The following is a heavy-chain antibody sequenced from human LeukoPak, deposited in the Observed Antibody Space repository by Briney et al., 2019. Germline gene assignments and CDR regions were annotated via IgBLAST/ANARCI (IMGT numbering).Heavy chain of an antibody. Sequence: ASETLSLTCTVSGGSISSSSYYWGWIRQPPGKGLEWIGSIYYSGSTYYKPSLKSRVTVSVDTSRNQFSLKLSSVTAADTALYYCATLVKRNNCSGGSCYQWFDPWGQGTLVTVSS. CDR2: IYYSGST. CDR1: GGSISSSSYY. V-gene: IGHV4-39*07. CDR3: ATLVKRNNCSGGSCYQWFDP. J-gene: IGHJ5*02. D-gene: IGHD2-15*01.